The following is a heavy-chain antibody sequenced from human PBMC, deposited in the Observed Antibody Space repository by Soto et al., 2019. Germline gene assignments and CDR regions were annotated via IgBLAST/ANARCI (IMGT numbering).Heavy chain of an antibody. V-gene: IGHV3-74*01. CDR3: VRGTNGWRGMDY. J-gene: IGHJ4*02. CDR2: ITEAGSGT. Sequence: PWGSLRLSCAPSGFTFSSYPIHWVRQAPGKGPVWVSRITEAGSGTTYADSVKGRFTVTRDNAKNTMYLQMSGLGAEDTAVYHCVRGTNGWRGMDYWGQGPLVTVSS. CDR1: GFTFSSYP. D-gene: IGHD2-8*01.